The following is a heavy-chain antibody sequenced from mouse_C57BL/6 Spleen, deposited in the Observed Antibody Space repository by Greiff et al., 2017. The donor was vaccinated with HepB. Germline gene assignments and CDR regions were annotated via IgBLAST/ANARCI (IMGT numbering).Heavy chain of an antibody. CDR1: GFTFSDYG. V-gene: IGHV5-17*01. CDR2: ISSGSSTL. J-gene: IGHJ2*01. CDR3: SRRNDYSNYDS. D-gene: IGHD2-5*01. Sequence: EVKLVESGGGLVKPGGSLKLSCAASGFTFSDYGMHWVRQAPEKGMEGVAYISSGSSTLYYADTVKGRLTISRDNAKNTLFLQMTSLRSEDTAMYYCSRRNDYSNYDSWGQGTTLTVSS.